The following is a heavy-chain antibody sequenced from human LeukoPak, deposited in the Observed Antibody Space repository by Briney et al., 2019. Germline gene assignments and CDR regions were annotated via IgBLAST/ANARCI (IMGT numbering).Heavy chain of an antibody. V-gene: IGHV3-21*01. CDR3: ARQYYDIWGGYYTADYYFDY. D-gene: IGHD3-3*01. CDR1: GFTFSSYG. CDR2: INSSSSYI. Sequence: GGSLRLSCAASGFTFSSYGRNWVRQAPGKGLEWVASINSSSSYIYYADSVNGRFTLSRDNAKNSLYLQVNSLRAEDTAVSYCARQYYDIWGGYYTADYYFDYWGQGTLVTVSS. J-gene: IGHJ4*02.